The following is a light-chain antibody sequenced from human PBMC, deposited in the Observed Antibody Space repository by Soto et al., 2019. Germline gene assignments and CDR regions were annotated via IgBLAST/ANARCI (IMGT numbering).Light chain of an antibody. Sequence: QSVLTQPPSASGTPGQRVTISCSGSSSNIGSNYVYWYQQLPGTAPILLIYRNNQRPSGVPDRFSGYKAGTSASLASSGVRSEDEADYYCAAWDDSLSGMVFGGGTKLTVL. V-gene: IGLV1-47*01. CDR2: RNN. CDR1: SSNIGSNY. J-gene: IGLJ2*01. CDR3: AAWDDSLSGMV.